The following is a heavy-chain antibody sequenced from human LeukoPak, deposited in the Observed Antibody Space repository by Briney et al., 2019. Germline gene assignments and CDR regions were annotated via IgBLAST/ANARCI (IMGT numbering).Heavy chain of an antibody. J-gene: IGHJ4*02. V-gene: IGHV4-59*01. D-gene: IGHD5-18*01. CDR3: AREAMYSYGNNFDY. CDR1: GGSITNYY. Sequence: PSETLSLTCTASGGSITNYYWSWIRQPPGEGLEWIGYVYYSGSTNYNPSLKSRVTISVDTSKNQFSLKLSSVTAADTAVYHCAREAMYSYGNNFDYWGQGTLVTVSS. CDR2: VYYSGST.